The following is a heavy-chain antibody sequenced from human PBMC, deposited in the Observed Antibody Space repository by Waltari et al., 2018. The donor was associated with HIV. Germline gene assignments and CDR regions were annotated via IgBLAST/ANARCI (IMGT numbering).Heavy chain of an antibody. CDR1: GGSFDEYY. CDR2: INNNGNT. J-gene: IGHJ5*02. Sequence: QVQLQQWGAGLLKPSETLSLTCAIYGGSFDEYYWAWIRQTPEKGLEWLGDINNNGNTTDNPSLKSRVTVSIDTSKNQFSLNLRSVTAADTAVYYCARTYKRITLFEIIRELSWFDPWGQGTLVTVSS. CDR3: ARTYKRITLFEIIRELSWFDP. V-gene: IGHV4-34*01. D-gene: IGHD1-7*01.